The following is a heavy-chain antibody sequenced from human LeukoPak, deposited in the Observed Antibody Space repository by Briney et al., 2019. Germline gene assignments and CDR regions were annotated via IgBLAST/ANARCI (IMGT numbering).Heavy chain of an antibody. CDR1: GSSISSGYY. V-gene: IGHV4-38-2*01. J-gene: IGHJ3*02. CDR2: IYLGGST. Sequence: SEPRSPTWVVSGSSISSGYYGGGIRQPPGKGLEGIGSIYLGGSTYYNPSLKSRVTISVDTSKNQFSLKLSSVTAADTAVYYCARLEDCSSTSCYPYAFDIWGQGTMVTVSS. D-gene: IGHD2-2*01. CDR3: ARLEDCSSTSCYPYAFDI.